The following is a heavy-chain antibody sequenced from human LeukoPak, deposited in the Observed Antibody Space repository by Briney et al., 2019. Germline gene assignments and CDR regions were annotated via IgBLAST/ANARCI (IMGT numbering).Heavy chain of an antibody. D-gene: IGHD1-1*01. CDR1: GFIFSSYE. Sequence: PGGSQRLSCVASGFIFSSYEMNWVRQAPGKGLEWVSFISGSDGTIYYADSVKGRFTISRDNAKKSVYLQMNSLRAEDTAVYYCTRKFPGTVYFDDWGQGTLVTVSS. CDR2: ISGSDGTI. J-gene: IGHJ4*02. CDR3: TRKFPGTVYFDD. V-gene: IGHV3-48*03.